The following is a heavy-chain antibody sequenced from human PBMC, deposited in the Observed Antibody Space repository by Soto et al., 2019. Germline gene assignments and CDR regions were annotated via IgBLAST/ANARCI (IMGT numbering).Heavy chain of an antibody. CDR1: GGTFSSYA. J-gene: IGHJ4*02. D-gene: IGHD5-18*01. Sequence: SVKVSCKASGGTFSSYAISRVRQAPGQGLEWMGGIIPIFGTANYAQKFQGRVTITADESTSTAYMELSSLRSEDTAVYYCARTRAVDTAMVHYYFDYWGQGTLVTVSS. CDR3: ARTRAVDTAMVHYYFDY. V-gene: IGHV1-69*13. CDR2: IIPIFGTA.